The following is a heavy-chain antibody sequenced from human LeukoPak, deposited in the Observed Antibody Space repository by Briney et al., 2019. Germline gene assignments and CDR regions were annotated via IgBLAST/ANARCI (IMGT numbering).Heavy chain of an antibody. CDR1: GGSISSYY. Sequence: PSETLSLTCTVSGGSISSYYWSWIRQPPGKGLEWIGYIYYSGSTNYNPSLKSRVTISVDTSKIQFSLKLSSVTAADTAVYYCARDLGTYDFWSGYGSYYYYMDVWGKGTTVTVSS. CDR3: ARDLGTYDFWSGYGSYYYYMDV. D-gene: IGHD3-3*01. J-gene: IGHJ6*03. CDR2: IYYSGST. V-gene: IGHV4-59*12.